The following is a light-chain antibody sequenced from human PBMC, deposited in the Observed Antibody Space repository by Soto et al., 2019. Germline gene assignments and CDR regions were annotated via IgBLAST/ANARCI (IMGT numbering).Light chain of an antibody. V-gene: IGLV1-36*01. CDR3: ATWDDSLNGFV. J-gene: IGLJ7*01. Sequence: QAVVTQPPSVSEAPRQRVTISCSGSSSNIGTNAVNWYQQLPGKAPKLLIYYDDLLPSGVSDRFSGSKSGTSASLAISGLQSEDEADYYCATWDDSLNGFVFGTGTQLTVL. CDR2: YDD. CDR1: SSNIGTNA.